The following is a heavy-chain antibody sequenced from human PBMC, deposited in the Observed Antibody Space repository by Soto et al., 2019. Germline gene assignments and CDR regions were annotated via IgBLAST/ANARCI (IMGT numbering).Heavy chain of an antibody. CDR2: ISGSGGST. Sequence: GGSLRLSCAASGFTFSSYAMSWVRQAPGKGLEWVSAISGSGGSTYYADSVKGRFTISRDNSKNTLYLQMNSLRAEDTAVYYCAKDGVGLRFLEWFLGGFDYWGQGTLVTVSS. V-gene: IGHV3-23*01. CDR1: GFTFSSYA. J-gene: IGHJ4*02. CDR3: AKDGVGLRFLEWFLGGFDY. D-gene: IGHD3-3*01.